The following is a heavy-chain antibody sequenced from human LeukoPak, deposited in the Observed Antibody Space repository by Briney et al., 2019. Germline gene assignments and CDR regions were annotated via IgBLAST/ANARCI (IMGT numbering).Heavy chain of an antibody. CDR3: AKDQEAYSSGWYDAFDI. Sequence: PGVSLRLSCAASGFTFSSNAMSWVRHAPGKGLEWVSAISGSGGSTYYTDSVKGRFTISRDNSKNTLYLQMNSLRAEDTAVYYCAKDQEAYSSGWYDAFDIWGQGTMVTVSS. V-gene: IGHV3-23*01. CDR2: ISGSGGST. D-gene: IGHD6-19*01. CDR1: GFTFSSNA. J-gene: IGHJ3*02.